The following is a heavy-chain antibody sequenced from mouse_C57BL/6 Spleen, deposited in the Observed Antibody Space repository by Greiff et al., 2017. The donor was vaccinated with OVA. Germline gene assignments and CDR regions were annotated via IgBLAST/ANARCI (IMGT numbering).Heavy chain of an antibody. V-gene: IGHV1-55*01. CDR3: ARTITPMDY. Sequence: QVQLQQSGAELVKPGASVKMSCKASGYTFTSYWITWVKQRPGQGLEWIGDIYPGSGSTNYNEKFKSKATLTVDTSSSTAYMQLSSLTSEDSAIYYCARTITPMDYWGQGTSVTVSS. J-gene: IGHJ4*01. CDR1: GYTFTSYW. D-gene: IGHD2-4*01. CDR2: IYPGSGST.